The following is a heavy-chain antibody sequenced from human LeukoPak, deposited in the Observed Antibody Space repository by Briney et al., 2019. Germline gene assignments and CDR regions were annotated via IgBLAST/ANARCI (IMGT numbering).Heavy chain of an antibody. Sequence: GGSLRLSCAASGFNFGSYSMTWVRQAPGKGLEWVSVMSADSATTFYADSVKGRFTISRDNAKNTVFLQMSSLRAEDTALYYCARKSASGNYPLDYWGQGIRVTVSS. CDR2: MSADSATT. V-gene: IGHV3-23*01. J-gene: IGHJ4*02. D-gene: IGHD3-10*01. CDR3: ARKSASGNYPLDY. CDR1: GFNFGSYS.